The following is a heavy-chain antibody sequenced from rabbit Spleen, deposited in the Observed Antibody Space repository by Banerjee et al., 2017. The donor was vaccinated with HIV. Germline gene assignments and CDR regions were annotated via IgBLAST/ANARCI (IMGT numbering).Heavy chain of an antibody. V-gene: IGHV1S7*01. CDR1: GFDFSTYS. Sequence: QLVESGGGLVQPGGSLKLSCKVSGFDFSTYSMSWVRQAPGKGLEWIGYIDPLFGTTYYANWVNGRFTISSHNAQNTLYLQLNSLTAADTATYFCVRGASSSGYYSLWGPGTLVTVS. J-gene: IGHJ4*01. CDR3: VRGASSSGYYSL. CDR2: IDPLFGTT. D-gene: IGHD1-1*01.